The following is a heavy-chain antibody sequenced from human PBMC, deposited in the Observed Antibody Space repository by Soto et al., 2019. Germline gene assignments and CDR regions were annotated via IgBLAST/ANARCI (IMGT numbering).Heavy chain of an antibody. CDR1: GYTISRYG. D-gene: IGHD6-19*01. CDR2: ISAYNGNT. CDR3: ARDLGSSSGFLDY. V-gene: IGHV1-18*01. J-gene: IGHJ4*02. Sequence: ASVKASCKASGYTISRYGISCVRQAPGQGLEWMGWISAYNGNTNYAQKLQGRVTMTTDTPTSTAYMELRSLRSDDTAVYYCARDLGSSSGFLDYWGQGTLVTVSS.